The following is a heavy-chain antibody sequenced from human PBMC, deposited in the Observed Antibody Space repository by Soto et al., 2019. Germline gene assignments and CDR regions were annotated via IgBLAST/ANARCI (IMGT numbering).Heavy chain of an antibody. CDR1: GGTFSTYI. CDR2: IIPVLGLA. J-gene: IGHJ4*02. D-gene: IGHD1-26*01. Sequence: QVQLVQSGAEVKKPGSSVKVSCKASGGTFSTYIINWVRQAPGQGLEWMGRIIPVLGLANYAQKFQGRVTITADKSTSTAYMDLSSLRSEDTAMYYCTRGSGCGFDDWGQGTLVTVSS. CDR3: TRGSGCGFDD. V-gene: IGHV1-69*02.